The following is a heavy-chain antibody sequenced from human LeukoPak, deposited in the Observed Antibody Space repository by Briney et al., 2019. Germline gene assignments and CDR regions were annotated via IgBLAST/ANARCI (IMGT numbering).Heavy chain of an antibody. V-gene: IGHV3-23*01. CDR3: AKDKTHYYDSGGHYPKFDY. J-gene: IGHJ4*02. CDR2: IGHNGGSR. Sequence: GGSLRLSCAASGLNFYGYAMSWVRQAPGKGLEGVAIIGHNGGSRYYADSVKGRFTVSRDNSKNTLYMQMNSLRAEDTAVYYCAKDKTHYYDSGGHYPKFDYWGQGTLVSVSS. D-gene: IGHD3-22*01. CDR1: GLNFYGYA.